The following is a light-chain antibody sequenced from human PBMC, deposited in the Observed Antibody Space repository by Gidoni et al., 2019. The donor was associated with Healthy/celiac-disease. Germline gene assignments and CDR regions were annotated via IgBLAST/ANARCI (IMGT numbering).Light chain of an antibody. V-gene: IGKV1-5*01. CDR1: QSISSW. J-gene: IGKJ2*02. Sequence: DIQMTQSPSTLSASVGDRVTITCRASQSISSWLAWYQQKPGKAPKLLIYDASSLESGVPSMFSGSGSGTEFTLTISSLQPDDFATYYCQQYNSYCTFXQXTKLEIK. CDR2: DAS. CDR3: QQYNSYCT.